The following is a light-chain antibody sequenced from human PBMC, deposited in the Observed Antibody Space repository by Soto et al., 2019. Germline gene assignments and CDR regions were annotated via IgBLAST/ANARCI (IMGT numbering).Light chain of an antibody. J-gene: IGLJ3*02. CDR3: AAWDDGLKGGV. CDR1: NSNIGSHT. CDR2: SNN. V-gene: IGLV1-44*01. Sequence: QSVLTQPPSASGTPGQRVTISCSGSNSNIGSHTVNWYQQLPGTAPKLPPKLLTYSNNPRPSGVPDRFSGSKSGTSASLAISGLRWEVEADYYCAAWDDGLKGGVFGGGTKLTAL.